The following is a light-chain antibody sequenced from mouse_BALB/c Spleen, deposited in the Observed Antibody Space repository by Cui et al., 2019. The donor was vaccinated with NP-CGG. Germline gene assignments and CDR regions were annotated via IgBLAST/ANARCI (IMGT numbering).Light chain of an antibody. J-gene: IGLJ1*01. CDR1: TGAVTTSNY. V-gene: IGLV1*01. CDR3: ALWYSNHWV. CDR2: GTN. Sequence: AVVTLESPLTTSPGETVTPTCRSSTGAVTTSNYANWVQEKPDHLFTGLIGGTNNRAPGVPARFSGSLIGDKAALTITGAQTEDEAIYFCALWYSNHWVFGGGTKLTVL.